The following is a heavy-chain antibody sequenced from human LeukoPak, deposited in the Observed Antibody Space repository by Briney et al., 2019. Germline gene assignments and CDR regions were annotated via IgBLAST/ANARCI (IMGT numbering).Heavy chain of an antibody. CDR2: IYSSGST. D-gene: IGHD6-19*01. CDR1: GGSISSSSYY. Sequence: PSETLSLTCTVSGGSISSSSYYWGWIRQPPGKGLEWIGYIYSSGSTNYNPSLKSRVTISVDTSKNQFSLKLNSVTAADTAMYYCAGGYFSGWSDYFDYWGQGILVTIAS. CDR3: AGGYFSGWSDYFDY. J-gene: IGHJ4*02. V-gene: IGHV4-61*05.